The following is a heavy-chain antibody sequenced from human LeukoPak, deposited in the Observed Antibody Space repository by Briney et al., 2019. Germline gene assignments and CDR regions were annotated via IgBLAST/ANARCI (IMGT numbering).Heavy chain of an antibody. D-gene: IGHD5-12*01. V-gene: IGHV3-48*01. CDR1: GFTFSSYS. CDR3: VRDYIVATNYYYMDV. CDR2: ISSSSSTI. Sequence: PGGSLRLSCAASGFTFSSYSMKWVRQAPGKGLEWVSYISSSSSTIYYADSVKGRFTISRDNAKNSLYLQMNSLRAEDTAVYYCVRDYIVATNYYYMDVWGKGTTVTVSS. J-gene: IGHJ6*03.